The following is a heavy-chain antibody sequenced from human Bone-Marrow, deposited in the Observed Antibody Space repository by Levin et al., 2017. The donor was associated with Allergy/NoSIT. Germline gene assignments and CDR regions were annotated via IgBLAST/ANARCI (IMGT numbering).Heavy chain of an antibody. D-gene: IGHD3-22*01. CDR3: ARADDSSGYLGSWFDA. CDR2: IYYSGST. CDR1: GDFVSSDF. Sequence: SETLSLTCSVSGDFVSSDFWTWIRQSPGKGLEWIGYIYYSGSTSYNPSLKSRVTISLDTSKKEFSLTLTSVTTADTAIYYCARADDSSGYLGSWFDAWGQGILITVSS. V-gene: IGHV4-59*02. J-gene: IGHJ5*02.